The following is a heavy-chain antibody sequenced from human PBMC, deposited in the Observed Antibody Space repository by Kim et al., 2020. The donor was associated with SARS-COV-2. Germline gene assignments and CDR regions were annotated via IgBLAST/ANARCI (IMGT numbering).Heavy chain of an antibody. CDR2: IYYSGST. V-gene: IGHV4-39*07. J-gene: IGHJ3*02. Sequence: SETLSLTCTVSGGSISSSSYYWGWIRQPPGKGLEWIGSIYYSGSTYYNPSLKSRVTISVDTSKNQFSLKLSSVTAADTAVYYCARDRNHYDILTGYYESDAFDIWGQGTMVTVSS. CDR1: GGSISSSSYY. CDR3: ARDRNHYDILTGYYESDAFDI. D-gene: IGHD3-9*01.